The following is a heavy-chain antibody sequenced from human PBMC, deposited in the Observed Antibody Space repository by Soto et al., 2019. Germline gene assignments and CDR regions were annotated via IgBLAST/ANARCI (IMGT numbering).Heavy chain of an antibody. Sequence: GGSLRLSCAASGFTFSSYSMNWVRQAPGKGLERVSYISSSSSTIYYADSVKGRFTISRDNAKNSLYLQMNSLRDEDTAVYYCVLAAAGRLYYFDYWGQGTLVTVSS. D-gene: IGHD6-13*01. J-gene: IGHJ4*02. V-gene: IGHV3-48*02. CDR2: ISSSSSTI. CDR1: GFTFSSYS. CDR3: VLAAAGRLYYFDY.